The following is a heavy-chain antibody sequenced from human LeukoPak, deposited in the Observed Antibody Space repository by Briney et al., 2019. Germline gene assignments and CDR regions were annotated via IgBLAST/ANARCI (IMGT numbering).Heavy chain of an antibody. Sequence: SETLSLTCTVSGGSISSYYWSWIRQPPGKGLEWIGYTYYSGSTNYNPSLKSRVTISVDTSKNQFSLKLSSVTAADTAVYYCASSSSSSRGYFDYWGQGTLVTVSS. CDR2: TYYSGST. CDR1: GGSISSYY. D-gene: IGHD6-6*01. V-gene: IGHV4-59*01. CDR3: ASSSSSSRGYFDY. J-gene: IGHJ4*02.